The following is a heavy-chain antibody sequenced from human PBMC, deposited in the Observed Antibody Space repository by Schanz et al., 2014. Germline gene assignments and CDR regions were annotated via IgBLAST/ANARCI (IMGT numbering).Heavy chain of an antibody. J-gene: IGHJ4*02. D-gene: IGHD6-19*01. CDR1: GFTFSNYA. Sequence: EVQLLESGGGLVRPGGSLRLSCAASGFTFSNYAMSWVRQAPGKGLEWVSGFIVDSGNTYYAGSVKGRFSISRDYSKNTLYLQMSSLRAEDTAIYYCAKLSSSGRSAGYFDYWGQGALVTVSS. V-gene: IGHV3-23*01. CDR3: AKLSSSGRSAGYFDY. CDR2: FIVDSGNT.